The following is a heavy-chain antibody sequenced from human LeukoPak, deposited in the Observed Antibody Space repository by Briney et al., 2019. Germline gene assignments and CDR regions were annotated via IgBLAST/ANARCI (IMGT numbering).Heavy chain of an antibody. J-gene: IGHJ4*02. V-gene: IGHV4-39*01. D-gene: IGHD4-11*01. CDR3: ARVTAYSIALNY. CDR2: IYYSGST. Sequence: PSETLSLTCTVSGGSISSSSYYWGWIRQPPGKGLEWIGSIYYSGSTYYNPSLKSRVTISVDTSKNQFSLKLSSVTAADTAVYYCARVTAYSIALNYWGQRTLVTVSS. CDR1: GGSISSSSYY.